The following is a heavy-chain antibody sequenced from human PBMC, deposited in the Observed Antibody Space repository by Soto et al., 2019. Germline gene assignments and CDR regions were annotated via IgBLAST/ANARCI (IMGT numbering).Heavy chain of an antibody. D-gene: IGHD6-19*01. CDR1: GGSISSGDYY. CDR3: ARALVAGNFDY. J-gene: IGHJ4*02. V-gene: IGHV4-30-4*01. CDR2: IYYSGST. Sequence: SETLSLTCTVSGGSISSGDYYWSWIRQPPGKGLEWIGYIYYSGSTYYNPSLKSRVTISVDTSKNQFSLKLSSVTAADTAVYYCARALVAGNFDYWGQGTLVTVSS.